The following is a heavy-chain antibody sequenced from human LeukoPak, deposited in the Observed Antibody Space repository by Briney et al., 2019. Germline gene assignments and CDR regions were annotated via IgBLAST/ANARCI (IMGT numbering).Heavy chain of an antibody. CDR2: ISSSGSTT. V-gene: IGHV3-48*03. Sequence: PGGSLRLSCAASRLTLCSYEMNCAPQAPGKGLEWVSYISSSGSTTYYAASVKGRFTISRDNAKNSLYLKMKRLRVEDTAVYYCASEKGRIAVAVDYWGQGTLVTVSS. CDR3: ASEKGRIAVAVDY. J-gene: IGHJ4*02. CDR1: RLTLCSYE. D-gene: IGHD6-19*01.